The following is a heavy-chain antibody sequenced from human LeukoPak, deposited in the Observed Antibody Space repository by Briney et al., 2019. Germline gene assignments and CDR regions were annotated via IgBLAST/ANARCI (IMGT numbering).Heavy chain of an antibody. V-gene: IGHV4-38-2*02. J-gene: IGHJ4*02. Sequence: SEALSLTCTVSGYSISSGYYWGWIRQPPGKGLEWIGSIYHSGSTYYNPSLKSRVTISVDTSKNQFSLKLSSVTAADTAVYYCARDSEWGPFDYWGQGTLVTVSS. CDR3: ARDSEWGPFDY. CDR2: IYHSGST. CDR1: GYSISSGYY. D-gene: IGHD1-14*01.